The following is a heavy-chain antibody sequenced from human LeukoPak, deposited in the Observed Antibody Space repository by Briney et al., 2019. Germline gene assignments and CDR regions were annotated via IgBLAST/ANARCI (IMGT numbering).Heavy chain of an antibody. V-gene: IGHV3-48*04. Sequence: GGSLRLSCAASGFTFSSYSMNWVRQAPGKGLEWISYINTRGSTIYYADSVKGRFTISRDNAKNSLYLQMNSLRVEDTAVYYCARELRDSSGWSKVRFDYWGQGALVTVSS. CDR1: GFTFSSYS. D-gene: IGHD6-19*01. J-gene: IGHJ4*02. CDR3: ARELRDSSGWSKVRFDY. CDR2: INTRGSTI.